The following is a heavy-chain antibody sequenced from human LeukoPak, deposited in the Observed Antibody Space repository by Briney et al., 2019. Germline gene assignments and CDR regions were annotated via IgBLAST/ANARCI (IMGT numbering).Heavy chain of an antibody. D-gene: IGHD5-18*01. V-gene: IGHV1-2*02. CDR2: INPNSGGT. CDR1: GYTFTGYY. J-gene: IGHJ6*02. Sequence: GASVKVSCKASGYTFTGYYMHWVRQAPGQGLEWMGWINPNSGGTNYAQKFQGRVTMTRDTSISTAYMELSRLRSDDTAVYYCARDVMGIQLSYGMDVWGQGTTVTVSS. CDR3: ARDVMGIQLSYGMDV.